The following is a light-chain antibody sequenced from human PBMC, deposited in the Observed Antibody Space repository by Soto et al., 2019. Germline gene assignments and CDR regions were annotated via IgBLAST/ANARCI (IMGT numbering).Light chain of an antibody. CDR1: SGSVSTTYY. CDR2: TTN. J-gene: IGLJ3*02. CDR3: ARYMSGGWV. Sequence: QAVVTQEPSLSVSPGGTVTLTCGLSSGSVSTTYYPSWYQQAPGQAPRTLIYTTNARSSGVPGRFSGSILGNKAALTITGAQADDESDYHCARYMSGGWVFGGGTKLTVL. V-gene: IGLV8-61*01.